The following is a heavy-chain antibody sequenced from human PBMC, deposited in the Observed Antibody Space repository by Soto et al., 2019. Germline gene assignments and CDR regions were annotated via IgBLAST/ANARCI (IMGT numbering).Heavy chain of an antibody. V-gene: IGHV4-59*08. CDR1: GGSINSYY. Sequence: QVQLQESGPGLVKPSETLSLSCTVSGGSINSYYWSWIRQSPGKRMEWIGYVHHSWGSSYNPSLQXXVXXPQDTPKRQVSLKVTSLTATDTAVYYCARQGFGPLHGLVDVWGQGTTVTVSS. CDR2: VHHSWGS. J-gene: IGHJ6*02. CDR3: ARQGFGPLHGLVDV. D-gene: IGHD3-10*01.